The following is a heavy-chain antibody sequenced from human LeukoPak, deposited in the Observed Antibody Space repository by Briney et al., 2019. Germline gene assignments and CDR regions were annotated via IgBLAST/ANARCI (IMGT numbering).Heavy chain of an antibody. CDR1: GFTFSTYW. CDR3: ARTSPTSHFDF. V-gene: IGHV3-74*01. CDR2: INGDGSRS. D-gene: IGHD3-16*01. J-gene: IGHJ4*02. Sequence: GGSLRLSCAASGFTFSTYWMHWVRQAPGKGLVWVSRINGDGSRSNYANSVKGRFTISRDNARNTLYLQMNSLRAEDTALYYCARTSPTSHFDFWGQGTLVTVSS.